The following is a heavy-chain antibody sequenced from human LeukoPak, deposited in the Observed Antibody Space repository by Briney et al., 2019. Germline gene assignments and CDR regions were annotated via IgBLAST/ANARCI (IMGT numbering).Heavy chain of an antibody. Sequence: HPSETLSLTCTVSGGSISSYYWTWIRQSAGKGLEWIGRMYTSGSTKYSPSFESRVTISVDTSNNQFSLKLSSVTAADTAVYYCARNPTGGYYYFDYWGQGMLVTVSS. V-gene: IGHV4-4*07. CDR2: MYTSGST. CDR1: GGSISSYY. D-gene: IGHD2-8*02. J-gene: IGHJ4*02. CDR3: ARNPTGGYYYFDY.